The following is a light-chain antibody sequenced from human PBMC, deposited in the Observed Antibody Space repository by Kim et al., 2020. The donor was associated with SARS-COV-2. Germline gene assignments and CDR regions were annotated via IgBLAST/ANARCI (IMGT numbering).Light chain of an antibody. CDR3: QQYAKSPLYT. J-gene: IGKJ2*01. V-gene: IGKV3-20*01. CDR1: QSVSSNF. CDR2: AAS. Sequence: IVLTQSPGTLSLSPGERATPSCRASQSVSSNFLAWYQQRPGQAPRLLIYAASTRATGIPDRFSGSGSGTDFTLTISRLESEDFAVYYCQQYAKSPLYTFGQGTKLEI.